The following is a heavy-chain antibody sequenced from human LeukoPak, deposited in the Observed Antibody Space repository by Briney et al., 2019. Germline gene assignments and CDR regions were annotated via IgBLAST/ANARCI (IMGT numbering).Heavy chain of an antibody. J-gene: IGHJ4*02. CDR1: GFNFSDYG. CDR2: IWYDGSNK. D-gene: IGHD3-3*01. Sequence: PGGSLRLSCAASGFNFSDYGMHWVRQAPGKGLEWVAVIWYDGSNKYYADSVKGRFTISRDNSKNTLYLQMNSLRAEDTAVYYCARDKSGRHFDYWGQGTLVTVSS. V-gene: IGHV3-33*08. CDR3: ARDKSGRHFDY.